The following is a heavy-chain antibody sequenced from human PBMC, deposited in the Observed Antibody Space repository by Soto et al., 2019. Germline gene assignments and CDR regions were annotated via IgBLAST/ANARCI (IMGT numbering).Heavy chain of an antibody. Sequence: SVKVSCKASGGTFSSYAISWVRQAPGQGLEWMGGIIPIFGTANYAQKFQGRVTITADESTSTAYMELSSLRSEDTAVYYCARDRYYDFWSGYPFYYYYYGMDVWG. D-gene: IGHD3-3*01. CDR2: IIPIFGTA. J-gene: IGHJ6*02. CDR3: ARDRYYDFWSGYPFYYYYYGMDV. CDR1: GGTFSSYA. V-gene: IGHV1-69*13.